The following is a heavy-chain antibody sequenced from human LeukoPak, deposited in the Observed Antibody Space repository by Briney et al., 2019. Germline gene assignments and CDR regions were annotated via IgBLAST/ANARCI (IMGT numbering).Heavy chain of an antibody. CDR3: ARSTGPFDY. D-gene: IGHD1-1*01. CDR2: IYYSGST. Sequence: SETLSLTCTVSGGSISSSSYYWDWIRQPPGKGLEWIGSIYYSGSTYYNPSLKSRVTISVDTSKNQFSLKLSSVTAADTAVYYCARSTGPFDYWGQGTLVTVSS. J-gene: IGHJ4*02. V-gene: IGHV4-39*01. CDR1: GGSISSSSYY.